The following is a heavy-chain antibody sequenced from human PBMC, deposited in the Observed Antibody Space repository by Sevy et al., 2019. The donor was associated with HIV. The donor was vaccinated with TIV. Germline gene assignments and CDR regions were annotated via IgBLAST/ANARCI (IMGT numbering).Heavy chain of an antibody. Sequence: GGSLRLSCAASGFTLSSYNMNWVRQTPGKGLEWVSYITTSSSIIKYADSLKGRFTISRDNAKNSLYLQMNSLRDEDTAVYYCVRDWSFAFDIWGQGTMVTVSS. J-gene: IGHJ3*02. V-gene: IGHV3-48*02. CDR3: VRDWSFAFDI. CDR2: ITTSSSII. CDR1: GFTLSSYN.